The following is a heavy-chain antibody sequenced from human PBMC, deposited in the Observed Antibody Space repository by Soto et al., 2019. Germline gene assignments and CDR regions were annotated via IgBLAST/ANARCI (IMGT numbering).Heavy chain of an antibody. CDR3: ARDWFSSSWSEYSFDY. J-gene: IGHJ4*02. CDR1: GYTFTRYY. V-gene: IGHV1-46*01. D-gene: IGHD6-13*01. Sequence: ASVKVSCKASGYTFTRYYIHWVRQAPGQGLEWMGIIDPSGGSRSYAQKFQGRVTLTRDTSTSTVYMELSSLGSEDTAVYYCARDWFSSSWSEYSFDYWGQGTLVTVSS. CDR2: IDPSGGSR.